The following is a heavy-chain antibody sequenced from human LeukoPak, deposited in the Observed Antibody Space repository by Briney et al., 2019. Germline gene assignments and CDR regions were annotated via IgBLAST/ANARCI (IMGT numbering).Heavy chain of an antibody. J-gene: IGHJ4*02. CDR2: ISSNGGST. V-gene: IGHV3-64*01. D-gene: IGHD1/OR15-1a*01. Sequence: PGGSLRLSCAASGFTFSSYAMHWVRQAPGKGLEYVSAISSNGGSTYYANSVKGRFTISRDNSKNTLYLQMGSLRAEDMAVYYCARVMGNWNTLDYWGQGTLVTVSS. CDR1: GFTFSSYA. CDR3: ARVMGNWNTLDY.